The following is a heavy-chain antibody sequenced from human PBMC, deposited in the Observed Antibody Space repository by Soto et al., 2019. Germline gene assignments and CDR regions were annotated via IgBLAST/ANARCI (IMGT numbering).Heavy chain of an antibody. CDR2: IDSSGGST. CDR1: GFTFSSYA. J-gene: IGHJ4*02. CDR3: AKESDYYGSGSYTDH. D-gene: IGHD3-10*01. V-gene: IGHV3-23*01. Sequence: EVQLLESGGGLVQPGGSLRLSCAASGFTFSSYAMSWVRQAPGKGLEWVSDIDSSGGSTYYADSVKGRFTISRGNSKNMLYLQMNSLRAEDTAVYFCAKESDYYGSGSYTDHWGQGTLVTVSS.